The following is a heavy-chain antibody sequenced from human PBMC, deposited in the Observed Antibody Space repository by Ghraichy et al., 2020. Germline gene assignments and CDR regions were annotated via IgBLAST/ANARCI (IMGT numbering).Heavy chain of an antibody. Sequence: GESLNISCAASGFTFSSYAMSWVRQAPGKGLEWVSAISGSGGSTYYADSVKGRFTISRDNSKNTLYLQMNSLRAEDTAVYYCAKDPLWFRKTDAFDIWGQGTMVTVSS. CDR2: ISGSGGST. V-gene: IGHV3-23*01. J-gene: IGHJ3*02. CDR3: AKDPLWFRKTDAFDI. D-gene: IGHD3-10*01. CDR1: GFTFSSYA.